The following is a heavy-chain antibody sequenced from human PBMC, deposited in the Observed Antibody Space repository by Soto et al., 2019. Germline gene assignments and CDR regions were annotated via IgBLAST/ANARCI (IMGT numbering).Heavy chain of an antibody. V-gene: IGHV4-59*01. Sequence: QVQLQESGPGLVKPSETLSLTCTVSGGSISTYYWSWIRQPPGKGLEWIGYIYYTGSTNYNPSLKSRVTISVDTSEIQFSLKLSSVAAADTAVYYCARGVGSLSRFDPWGQGTLVTVSS. J-gene: IGHJ5*02. CDR2: IYYTGST. CDR3: ARGVGSLSRFDP. CDR1: GGSISTYY. D-gene: IGHD1-26*01.